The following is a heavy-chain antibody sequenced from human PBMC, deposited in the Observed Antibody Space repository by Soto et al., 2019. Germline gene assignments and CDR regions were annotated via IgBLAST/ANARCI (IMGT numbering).Heavy chain of an antibody. CDR2: ISAYNGNT. CDR3: ARDLEPIFGVVHHVPYYYYYMDV. J-gene: IGHJ6*03. Sequence: QVQLVQSGAEVKKPGASVKVYCKASGYTFTSYGISWVRQAPGQGLEWMGWISAYNGNTNYAQKLQGRVTMTTDTSTSTAYMELRSLRSDDTAVYYCARDLEPIFGVVHHVPYYYYYMDVWGKGTTVTVSS. CDR1: GYTFTSYG. D-gene: IGHD3-3*01. V-gene: IGHV1-18*01.